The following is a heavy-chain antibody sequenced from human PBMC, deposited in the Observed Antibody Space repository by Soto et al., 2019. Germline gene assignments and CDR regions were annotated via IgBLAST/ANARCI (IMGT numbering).Heavy chain of an antibody. CDR1: CGSIISFY. CDR3: ARESEPGGGNWFDP. Sequence: PSETLSLPCTVSCGSIISFYWIWIRQPPGKGLEWIGYIYYSVSTNYNPSLKSRVTIPVDTSKNQFSLKLSSVTAADTAVYYCARESEPGGGNWFDPWGQGTLVTVSS. V-gene: IGHV4-59*01. CDR2: IYYSVST. J-gene: IGHJ5*02. D-gene: IGHD3-10*01.